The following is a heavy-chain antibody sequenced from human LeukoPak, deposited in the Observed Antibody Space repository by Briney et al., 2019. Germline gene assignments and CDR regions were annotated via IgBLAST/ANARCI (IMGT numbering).Heavy chain of an antibody. J-gene: IGHJ4*02. V-gene: IGHV3-30*02. CDR3: ARTKYTSSWYEPFDY. D-gene: IGHD6-13*01. Sequence: GGSLRLSCAASGFTFSTYGMHWVRQAPGKGLEWVAFIRYDGSNEYYADSVKGRFTISRDNSKNTLYLQMDSLRAEDTAVYYCARTKYTSSWYEPFDYWGQGTLVTVSS. CDR1: GFTFSTYG. CDR2: IRYDGSNE.